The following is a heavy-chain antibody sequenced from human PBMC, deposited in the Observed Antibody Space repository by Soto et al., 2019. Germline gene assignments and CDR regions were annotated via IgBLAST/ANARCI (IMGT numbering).Heavy chain of an antibody. V-gene: IGHV3-64D*08. CDR1: GFTFSSYA. D-gene: IGHD5-18*01. Sequence: PGGSLRLSCSASGFTFSSYAMHWVRQAPGKGLEYVSAISSNGGSTYYADSVKGRFTISRDNSKNTLYLQMSSLRAEDTAVYYCAAGDTAMVNYYYYMDVWGKGTTVTVSS. J-gene: IGHJ6*03. CDR2: ISSNGGST. CDR3: AAGDTAMVNYYYYMDV.